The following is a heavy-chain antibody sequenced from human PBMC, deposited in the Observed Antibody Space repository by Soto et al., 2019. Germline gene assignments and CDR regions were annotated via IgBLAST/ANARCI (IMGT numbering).Heavy chain of an antibody. D-gene: IGHD6-19*01. CDR3: ARVSVAVYWFDP. V-gene: IGHV4-31*03. J-gene: IGHJ5*02. CDR1: GGSISSGGYY. CDR2: IYYSGST. Sequence: LSLTCTVSGGSISSGGYYWSWIRQHPGKGLEWIGYIYYSGSTYYNPSLKSRVTISVDTSKNQFSLKLSSVTAADTAVYYCARVSVAVYWFDPWGQGTLVTVSS.